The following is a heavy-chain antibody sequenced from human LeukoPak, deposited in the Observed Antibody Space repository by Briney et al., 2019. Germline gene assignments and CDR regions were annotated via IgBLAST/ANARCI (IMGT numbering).Heavy chain of an antibody. CDR2: IIPILGIA. CDR3: ASRSLYCSGGSCPLDY. J-gene: IGHJ4*02. Sequence: SVKVSCKASGGTFSSYAISWVRQAPGQGLEWMGRIIPILGIANYAQKFQGRVTITADKSTSTAYMELSSLRSEDTAVYYCASRSLYCSGGSCPLDYWGQGTLVTVSS. V-gene: IGHV1-69*04. D-gene: IGHD2-15*01. CDR1: GGTFSSYA.